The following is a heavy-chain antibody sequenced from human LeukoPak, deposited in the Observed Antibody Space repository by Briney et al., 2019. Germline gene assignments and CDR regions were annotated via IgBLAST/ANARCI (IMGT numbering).Heavy chain of an antibody. V-gene: IGHV3-73*01. D-gene: IGHD3-9*01. CDR1: GFTFSGSA. CDR2: IRSKAKSYAT. J-gene: IGHJ4*02. CDR3: SRLHDDISTGYDY. Sequence: GGSLRLSCAASGFTFSGSAIHWVRQASGKGLEWVGRIRSKAKSYATAHGASVRGRFTISRDDSKNTAYLQMDSLKTEDTAVYYGSRLHDDISTGYDYWGQGTLVTVSS.